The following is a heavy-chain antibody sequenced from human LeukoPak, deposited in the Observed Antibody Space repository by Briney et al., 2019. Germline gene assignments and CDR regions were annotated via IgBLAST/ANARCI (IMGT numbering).Heavy chain of an antibody. CDR3: AHKGPRRPFDY. CDR1: GFSLGTRGVG. J-gene: IGHJ4*02. CDR2: IYWDDDK. V-gene: IGHV2-5*02. Sequence: SGPTLVNPPQTLTLTCTFSGFSLGTRGVGVGWIRQTPGKALEWLALIYWDDDKRYSPSLKSRITITNDTLKNQVILTMANMDPVDTATYYCAHKGPRRPFDYWGQGTLVTVSS.